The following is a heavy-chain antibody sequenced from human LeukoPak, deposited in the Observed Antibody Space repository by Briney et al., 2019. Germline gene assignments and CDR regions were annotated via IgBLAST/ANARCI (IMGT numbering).Heavy chain of an antibody. CDR3: AREDSSGWYYACTFDY. V-gene: IGHV3-7*01. Sequence: GGSLRLSCAASGFTVSSNYMSWVRQAPGKGLEWVANIKQDGSEKYYVDSVKGRFTISRDNAKNSLYLQMNSLRAEDTAVYYCAREDSSGWYYACTFDYWGQGTLVTVSS. CDR1: GFTVSSNY. J-gene: IGHJ4*02. D-gene: IGHD6-19*01. CDR2: IKQDGSEK.